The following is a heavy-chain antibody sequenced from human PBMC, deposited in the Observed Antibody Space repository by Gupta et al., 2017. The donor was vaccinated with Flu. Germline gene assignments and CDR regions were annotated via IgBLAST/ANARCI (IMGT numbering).Heavy chain of an antibody. J-gene: IGHJ5*01. V-gene: IGHV4-39*01. D-gene: IGHD6-13*01. CDR3: ATTPSSSGWYSVGFDS. CDR2: IYYSGSA. CDR1: GGSISSTSFY. Sequence: QLQLQESGPGLVKASETLSLTCTVPGGSISSTSFYWSWIRQPPGKGPEWIGSIYYSGSAYYSPSLKSRVFMSVDTSKKQFSLILYPVTAADTAVYYCATTPSSSGWYSVGFDSWGQGALVTVSS.